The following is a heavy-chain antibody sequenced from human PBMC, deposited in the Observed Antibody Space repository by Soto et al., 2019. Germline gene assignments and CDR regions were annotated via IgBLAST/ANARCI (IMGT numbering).Heavy chain of an antibody. D-gene: IGHD2-2*01. CDR2: ISSSSSYI. Sequence: GGSLRLSCAASGFTFSSYSMNWVRQAPGEGLEWVSSISSSSSYIYYADSVKGRFTISRDNAKNSLYLQMNSLRAEDTAVYYCASLPVVPAVRPYYYYGMDVWGQGTTVTVSS. CDR1: GFTFSSYS. CDR3: ASLPVVPAVRPYYYYGMDV. J-gene: IGHJ6*02. V-gene: IGHV3-21*01.